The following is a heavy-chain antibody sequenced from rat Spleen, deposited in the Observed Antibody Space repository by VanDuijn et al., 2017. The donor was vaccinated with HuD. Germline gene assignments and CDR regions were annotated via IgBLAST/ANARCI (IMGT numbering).Heavy chain of an antibody. CDR2: INPYSGGT. V-gene: IGHV1-38*01. D-gene: IGHD1-2*01. J-gene: IGHJ4*01. CDR3: ARGTIAAPMDA. CDR1: GYTFTDYI. Sequence: QVQLLQSGAALVKPGDSVKMSCKASGYTFTDYIIHWVKQSHGKSLEWIGYINPYSGGTNYNENFKSKATLTVDKSSSTAYMEFSRLTSEDSAIYYCARGTIAAPMDAWGQGVSVTVSS.